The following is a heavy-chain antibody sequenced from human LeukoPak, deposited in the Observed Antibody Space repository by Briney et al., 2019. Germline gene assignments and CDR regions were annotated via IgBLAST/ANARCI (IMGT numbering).Heavy chain of an antibody. CDR1: GGSISSGSYY. D-gene: IGHD6-13*01. V-gene: IGHV4-61*02. J-gene: IGHJ6*03. CDR2: IYTSGST. Sequence: SQTLSLTCTVSGGSISSGSYYWSWIRQPAGKGLEWIGRIYTSGSTNYNPSLKSRVTISVDTSKNQFSLKLSSVIAADTAVYYCASSTGSRSYYYYYMDVWGKGTTVTISS. CDR3: ASSTGSRSYYYYYMDV.